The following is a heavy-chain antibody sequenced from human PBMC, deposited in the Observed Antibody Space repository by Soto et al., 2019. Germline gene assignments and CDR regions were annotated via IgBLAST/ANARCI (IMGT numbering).Heavy chain of an antibody. Sequence: SVKVSCKASGGTFSSYSISWVRQAPGQGPEWMGGIIPIFGTANYAQKFQGRVTITADESTSTAYMELSSLRSEDTAVYYCARRRDGYNSASGMDVWGQGTTVTVSS. CDR1: GGTFSSYS. D-gene: IGHD1-1*01. CDR3: ARRRDGYNSASGMDV. V-gene: IGHV1-69*13. J-gene: IGHJ6*02. CDR2: IIPIFGTA.